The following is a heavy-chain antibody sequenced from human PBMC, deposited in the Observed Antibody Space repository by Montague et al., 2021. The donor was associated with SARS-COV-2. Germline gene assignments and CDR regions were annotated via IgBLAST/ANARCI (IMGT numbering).Heavy chain of an antibody. CDR3: ARDVRYYDFWSGRAQTSPDY. CDR2: IYDSGST. D-gene: IGHD3-3*01. J-gene: IGHJ4*02. CDR1: GYSISSGYY. Sequence: SETLSLTCTVSGYSISSGYYWGWIRQHPGKGLEWIGSIYDSGSTYYNPSLKSRVTISVDTSKNQFSLKLSSVTAADTAVYYCARDVRYYDFWSGRAQTSPDYWGQGTLVTVSS. V-gene: IGHV4-38-2*02.